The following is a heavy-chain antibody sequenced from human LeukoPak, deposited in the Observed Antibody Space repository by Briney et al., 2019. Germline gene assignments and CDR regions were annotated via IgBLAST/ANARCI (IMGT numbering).Heavy chain of an antibody. CDR1: GYTFTSYD. V-gene: IGHV1-8*01. Sequence: GASVKVSCKASGYTFTSYDINWVRQATGQGLEWMGWMNPNSGNTGYAQKFQGRVTMTRNTSISKAYMELSILISEDTAVYYCARARYGGKLQFDYWGQGTLVTVSS. J-gene: IGHJ4*02. CDR2: MNPNSGNT. D-gene: IGHD5-12*01. CDR3: ARARYGGKLQFDY.